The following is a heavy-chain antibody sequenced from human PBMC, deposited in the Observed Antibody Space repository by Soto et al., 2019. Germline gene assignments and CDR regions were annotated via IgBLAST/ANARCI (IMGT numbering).Heavy chain of an antibody. D-gene: IGHD6-25*01. J-gene: IGHJ2*01. CDR1: GFTFSSYA. CDR2: ISGSGGST. V-gene: IGHV3-23*01. Sequence: GGSLRLSCAASGFTFSSYAMSWVRQAPGKGLEWVSAISGSGGSTYYADSVKGRFSISRDNSKNTLYLQMNSLRAEDTAVYYCAKAPRDGYTLDWVDPKHWYFDLWGRGTLVTVSS. CDR3: AKAPRDGYTLDWVDPKHWYFDL.